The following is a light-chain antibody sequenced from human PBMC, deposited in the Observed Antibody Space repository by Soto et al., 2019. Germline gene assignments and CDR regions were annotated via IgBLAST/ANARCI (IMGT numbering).Light chain of an antibody. Sequence: QSVLTQPPSVSEAPRQRVTISCSGSSSNIGNNGVNWYQQLPGKAPKLLIYYDDLLPAGVSDRFSGSKSGTSASLAISGLQSEDGADYYCAAWDDSLNGVIFGGGTQLTVL. CDR1: SSNIGNNG. CDR2: YDD. V-gene: IGLV1-36*01. J-gene: IGLJ7*01. CDR3: AAWDDSLNGVI.